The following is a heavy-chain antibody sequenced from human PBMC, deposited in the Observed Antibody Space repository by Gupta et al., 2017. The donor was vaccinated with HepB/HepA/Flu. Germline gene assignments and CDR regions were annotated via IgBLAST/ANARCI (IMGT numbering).Heavy chain of an antibody. V-gene: IGHV1-18*01. D-gene: IGHD6-6*01. CDR2: ISAYNGNT. CDR1: GDTFTTHG. Sequence: QVQLVQYGAEVKKPGAPVKVSCKASGDTFTTHGISWMRQAPGQGLEWMGWISAYNGNTNYAQKLQGRVTMTTDTSTSTAYMELRSLRSDDTAVYYCARDSPGEQLVQASDYWGQGTLVTVSS. CDR3: ARDSPGEQLVQASDY. J-gene: IGHJ4*02.